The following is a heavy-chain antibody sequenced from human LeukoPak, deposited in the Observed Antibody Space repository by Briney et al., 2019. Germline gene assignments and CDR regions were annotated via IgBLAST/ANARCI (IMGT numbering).Heavy chain of an antibody. D-gene: IGHD3-22*01. V-gene: IGHV5-51*01. CDR1: GYSFTNYW. CDR3: ARVGDNSAYYFLDY. Sequence: GESLKISCKGSGYSFTNYWIGWVRQMPGKGLEWMGIIDPGDSDTRYGPSSQGQVTISADKSITTAYLQWSSLKASDNAVYYCARVGDNSAYYFLDYWGQGTLVTVSS. CDR2: IDPGDSDT. J-gene: IGHJ4*02.